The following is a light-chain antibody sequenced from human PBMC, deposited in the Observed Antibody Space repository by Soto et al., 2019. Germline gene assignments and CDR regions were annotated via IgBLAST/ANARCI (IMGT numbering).Light chain of an antibody. J-gene: IGKJ2*01. CDR2: DAS. V-gene: IGKV1-33*01. CDR3: QQYDNLPYT. CDR1: QDISNY. Sequence: DIQMTQSPSSLTASVGDRVTITCQASQDISNYLNWYQQKPGKAPKLLIYDASNLETGVPSRFSGSGSETDFTFTISSLQPGDIATYYCQQYDNLPYTFGQGTKLEIK.